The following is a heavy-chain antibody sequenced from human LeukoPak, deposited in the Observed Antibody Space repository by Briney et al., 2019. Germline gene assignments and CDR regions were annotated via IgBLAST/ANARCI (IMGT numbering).Heavy chain of an antibody. Sequence: SETLSLTCAVYGGSFSGYYWSWIRQPPGKGLEWIGEINHSGRTNYNPSLKSRVTISVDTSKNQFSLKLSSVTAADTAVYYCARLSSGWNGFDYWGQGTLVTVSS. J-gene: IGHJ4*02. D-gene: IGHD6-19*01. CDR1: GGSFSGYY. CDR3: ARLSSGWNGFDY. CDR2: INHSGRT. V-gene: IGHV4-34*01.